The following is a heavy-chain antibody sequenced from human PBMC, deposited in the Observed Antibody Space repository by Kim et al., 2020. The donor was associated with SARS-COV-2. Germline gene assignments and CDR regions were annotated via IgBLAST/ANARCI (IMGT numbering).Heavy chain of an antibody. J-gene: IGHJ3*02. CDR3: ARVGGALAAHDAFDI. Sequence: SVKSRITINPDTSKNQFSLQLNSVTPEDTAVYYCARVGGALAAHDAFDIWGQGTMVTVSS. V-gene: IGHV6-1*01. D-gene: IGHD3-16*01.